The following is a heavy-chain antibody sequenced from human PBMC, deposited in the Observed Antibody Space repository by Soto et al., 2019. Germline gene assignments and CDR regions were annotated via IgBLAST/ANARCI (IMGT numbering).Heavy chain of an antibody. Sequence: QVQVAESGGGVVQPGTSLRLSCAASGFAFTNYGIHWVRQAPGKGLEWVAHISNDGSKKFYGDSVKGRFTISRDNSENTVYLQMTSLRPDDTAVFYCARDVAMPTGLGLGYWGQGTLVTVSS. D-gene: IGHD6-19*01. CDR2: ISNDGSKK. CDR1: GFAFTNYG. CDR3: ARDVAMPTGLGLGY. V-gene: IGHV3-30*03. J-gene: IGHJ4*02.